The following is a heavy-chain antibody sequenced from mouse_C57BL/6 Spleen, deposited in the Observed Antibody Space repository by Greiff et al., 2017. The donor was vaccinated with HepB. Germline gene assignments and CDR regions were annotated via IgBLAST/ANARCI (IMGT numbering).Heavy chain of an antibody. J-gene: IGHJ1*03. Sequence: QVHVKQPGAELVKPGASVKVSCKASGYTFTSYWMHWVKQRPGQGLEWIGRIHPSDSDTNYNQKFKGKATLTVDKSSSTAYMQLSSLTSEDSAFYYWANNYGSSYGYFDAWAQGPRSPSPQ. CDR1: GYTFTSYW. V-gene: IGHV1-74*01. CDR2: IHPSDSDT. D-gene: IGHD1-1*01. CDR3: ANNYGSSYGYFDA.